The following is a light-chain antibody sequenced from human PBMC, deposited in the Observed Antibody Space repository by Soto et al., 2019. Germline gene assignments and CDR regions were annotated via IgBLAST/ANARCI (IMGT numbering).Light chain of an antibody. V-gene: IGLV2-23*01. CDR3: CSSAHGRTVG. CDR2: EGS. CDR1: SSAVGSYRL. Sequence: SVLTQPASVSGSPGQSITISCTGSSSAVGSYRLVSWYQCHPGKVPKLIIYEGSKRPSGVSNRFSGSEPGNTASLAISGLQDEEEADYFCCSSAHGRTVGFGTGTKVTVL. J-gene: IGLJ1*01.